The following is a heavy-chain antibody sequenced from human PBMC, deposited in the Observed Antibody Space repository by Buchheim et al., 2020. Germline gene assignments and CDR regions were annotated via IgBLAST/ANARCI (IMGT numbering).Heavy chain of an antibody. CDR1: GFTFSSYE. CDR3: ARAGPVAAEDFDY. Sequence: EVQLAESGGGLVQPGGSLRLSCAASGFTFSSYEMNWVRQAPGKGLEWVSYISSSGSTIYYLYSVKGRFTISSDNAKNSLYLQMNSLRAEDTAVYYCARAGPVAAEDFDYWGQGTL. D-gene: IGHD6-13*01. J-gene: IGHJ4*02. V-gene: IGHV3-48*03. CDR2: ISSSGSTI.